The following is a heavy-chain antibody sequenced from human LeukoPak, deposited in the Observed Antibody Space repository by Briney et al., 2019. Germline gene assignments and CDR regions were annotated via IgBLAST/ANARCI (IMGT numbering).Heavy chain of an antibody. J-gene: IGHJ4*02. CDR3: ARIGYSYGYRVGYFDY. Sequence: GGSLRLSCAASGFTFSSYGMHWVRQAPGKGLEWVSSISSSSSYIYYADSVKGRFTISRDNAKNSLYLQMNSLRAEDTAVYYCARIGYSYGYRVGYFDYWGQGTLVTVSS. CDR2: ISSSSSYI. D-gene: IGHD5-18*01. V-gene: IGHV3-21*01. CDR1: GFTFSSYG.